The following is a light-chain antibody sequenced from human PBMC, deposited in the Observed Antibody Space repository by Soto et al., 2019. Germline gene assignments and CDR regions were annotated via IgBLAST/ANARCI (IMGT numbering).Light chain of an antibody. J-gene: IGKJ1*01. CDR1: QSFGRW. V-gene: IGKV1-5*03. Sequence: DIQMTQSPSTLSASVGDRVTITCRASQSFGRWLAWYQQKPGKAHKLLIYKAYILQSGVPSRFSGSGSGTEFTLTIRSLQRDDFATYYCQQYNSYSRTFGQGTKVDIK. CDR3: QQYNSYSRT. CDR2: KAY.